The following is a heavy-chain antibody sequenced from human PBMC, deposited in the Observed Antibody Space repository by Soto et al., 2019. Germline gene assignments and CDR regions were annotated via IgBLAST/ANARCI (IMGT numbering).Heavy chain of an antibody. Sequence: VASVKVSCKASGYTFTRYYINWVRQAPGQGLEWMGIINPATGITNYAQNFEGRITMTRDTSTSTVYMELSSLRSDDTAVYYCARGQRPYGAFDIWGQGTMVTVSS. V-gene: IGHV1-46*01. CDR2: INPATGIT. J-gene: IGHJ3*02. CDR1: GYTFTRYY. CDR3: ARGQRPYGAFDI. D-gene: IGHD4-17*01.